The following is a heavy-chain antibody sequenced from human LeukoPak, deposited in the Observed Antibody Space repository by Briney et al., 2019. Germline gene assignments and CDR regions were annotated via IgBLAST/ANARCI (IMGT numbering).Heavy chain of an antibody. V-gene: IGHV6-1*01. CDR2: TYYRTKWYN. CDR3: TSDRFGTFSLGSGWYFDY. D-gene: IGHD6-19*01. J-gene: IGHJ4*02. Sequence: SQTLSLTCAISMDSVSSNSAAWNWLRQSPSRCLKWPGRTYYRTKWYNDYAVSVKSRKTINPATSKNQCTLQLNSPTSEATAVYYCTSDRFGTFSLGSGWYFDYWGQGTLVTVSS. CDR1: MDSVSSNSAA.